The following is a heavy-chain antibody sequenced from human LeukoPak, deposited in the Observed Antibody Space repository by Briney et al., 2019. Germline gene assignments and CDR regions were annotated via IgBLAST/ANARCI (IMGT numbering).Heavy chain of an antibody. D-gene: IGHD3-22*01. CDR1: GFTFSSYG. Sequence: GGSLRLSCAASGFTFSSYGMSWVRQAPGKGLEWVSAISGSGGSTYYADSVKGRFTISKDNSKNTLYLQMNSLRAEDTAVYYCARRYSDSGNYYYMDVWGKGTTVTISS. V-gene: IGHV3-23*01. CDR2: ISGSGGST. CDR3: ARRYSDSGNYYYMDV. J-gene: IGHJ6*03.